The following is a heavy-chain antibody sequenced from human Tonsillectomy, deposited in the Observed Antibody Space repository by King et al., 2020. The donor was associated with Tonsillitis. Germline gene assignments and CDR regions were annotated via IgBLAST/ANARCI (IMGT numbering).Heavy chain of an antibody. CDR3: ARDRVYDILSGYPYGMDV. V-gene: IGHV3-48*02. CDR2: ISSSSSTI. D-gene: IGHD3-9*01. Sequence: VQLVESGGHLVQPGGSLRLSCAASGFTFSSYTMNWVRQAPGKGLEWVSYISSSSSTIYYADSVKGQFTISRDNAKNSLYLQMNSLRDEDTAVYYCARDRVYDILSGYPYGMDVWGQGTTVTVSS. CDR1: GFTFSSYT. J-gene: IGHJ6*02.